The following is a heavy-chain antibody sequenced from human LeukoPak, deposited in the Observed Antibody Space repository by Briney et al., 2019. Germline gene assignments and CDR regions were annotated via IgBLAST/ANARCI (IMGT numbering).Heavy chain of an antibody. V-gene: IGHV3-7*01. CDR1: GFTFSNAW. CDR2: IKGDGSEK. Sequence: GGSLRLSCAASGFTFSNAWMNWVRQAPGKGLEWVANIKGDGSEKYHVDSVKGRFTISRDNAQKSLYVQMNSLRAEDTAVYYCAAGDQMDYWGQGTLVSVSS. CDR3: AAGDQMDY. J-gene: IGHJ4*02. D-gene: IGHD2-2*01.